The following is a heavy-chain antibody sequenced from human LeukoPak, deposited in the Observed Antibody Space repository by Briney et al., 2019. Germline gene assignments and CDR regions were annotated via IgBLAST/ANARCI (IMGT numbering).Heavy chain of an antibody. D-gene: IGHD2-15*01. Sequence: SQTLSLTSTVSRGSISSGDDYRSWIRQPPGKGLEWIGYIYYSGSTYYNPSLKSRVTISVDTSKIQFSLKLSSVTAADTAVYYCARGISGYFDLWGRGTLVTVSS. J-gene: IGHJ2*01. CDR3: ARGISGYFDL. CDR2: IYYSGST. V-gene: IGHV4-30-4*01. CDR1: RGSISSGDDY.